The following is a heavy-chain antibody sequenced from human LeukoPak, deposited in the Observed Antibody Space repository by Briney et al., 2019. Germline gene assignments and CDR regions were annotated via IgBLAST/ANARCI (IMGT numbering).Heavy chain of an antibody. Sequence: SETLSLTCTVSGGSISSSSYYWGWIRQPPGKGLEWIGSIYYSGSTYYNPSLKSRVTISVDTSKNQFSLKLSSVTAADTAVYYCASRKPINSGGSGGDYWGQGTLVTVSS. V-gene: IGHV4-39*01. J-gene: IGHJ4*02. CDR3: ASRKPINSGGSGGDY. CDR1: GGSISSSSYY. CDR2: IYYSGST. D-gene: IGHD1-26*01.